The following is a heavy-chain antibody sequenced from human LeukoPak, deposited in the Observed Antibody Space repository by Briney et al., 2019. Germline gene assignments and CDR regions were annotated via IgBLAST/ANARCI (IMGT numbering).Heavy chain of an antibody. J-gene: IGHJ4*02. Sequence: PSETLSLTCTVSGGSIDTYYWTWIRQHPGKGLEYIAYIYYTGSTDYNPSFKSRVRMSLDTSKNQFSLVLNSVTAADTAVYYCARGRYGGGWYDYWGQGTLVTVSS. CDR2: IYYTGST. CDR1: GGSIDTYY. D-gene: IGHD6-19*01. V-gene: IGHV4-59*01. CDR3: ARGRYGGGWYDY.